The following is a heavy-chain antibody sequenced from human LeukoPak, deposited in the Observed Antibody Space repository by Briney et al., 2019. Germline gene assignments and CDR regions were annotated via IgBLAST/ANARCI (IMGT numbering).Heavy chain of an antibody. D-gene: IGHD3-16*02. V-gene: IGHV1-69*05. CDR3: AQSIMITFGGVIVIRYFQH. CDR1: GGTFSSYA. Sequence: SVKVSCKASGGTFSSYAISWVRQAPGQGLEWMGGIIPIFGTANYAQKFQGRVTITTDESTSTAYMELSRLRSDDTAVYYCAQSIMITFGGVIVIRYFQHWGQGTLVTVSS. CDR2: IIPIFGTA. J-gene: IGHJ1*01.